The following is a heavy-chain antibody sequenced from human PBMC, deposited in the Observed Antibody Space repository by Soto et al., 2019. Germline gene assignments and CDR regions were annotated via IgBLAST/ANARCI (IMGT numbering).Heavy chain of an antibody. V-gene: IGHV3-48*02. D-gene: IGHD1-1*01. CDR1: GFTFSSYS. CDR2: ISSSSTTI. J-gene: IGHJ5*02. CDR3: ARDGAGTTYIYNWFDP. Sequence: EVQLVESGGGWVQPGGSLRLSCAASGFTFSSYSMNWVRQAPGKGLEWVSYISSSSTTIYYADSLEGRFTISRDNAKNSLYLDLYSLRDEETAMYYCARDGAGTTYIYNWFDPWGQGTLVTVSS.